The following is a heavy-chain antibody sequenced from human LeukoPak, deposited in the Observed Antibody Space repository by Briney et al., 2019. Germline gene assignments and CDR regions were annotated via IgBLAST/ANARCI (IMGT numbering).Heavy chain of an antibody. D-gene: IGHD6-13*01. CDR3: ARAHSIASYYYGVDV. CDR1: GGSISSSNW. J-gene: IGHJ6*02. V-gene: IGHV4-4*02. CDR2: IYHSGST. Sequence: PSETLSLTCAVSGGSISSSNWWSWVRQPPGKGLEWIGEIYHSGSTYYNPSLQSRVTISVDTSQNQFSLTLSSVTAADTAVYFCARAHSIASYYYGVDVWGQGTTVTVSS.